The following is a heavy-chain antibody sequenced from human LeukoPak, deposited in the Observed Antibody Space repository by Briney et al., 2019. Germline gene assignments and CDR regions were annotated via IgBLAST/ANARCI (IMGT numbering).Heavy chain of an antibody. V-gene: IGHV7-4-1*02. Sequence: ASVKVSCKASGHTFPNYVMNWVRQAPGQGLEWMGWIKANTGTPTYAQGFTGRFVFSLDTSVSTAFLQITSLEAEDTAVYYCALRPWGYSLSQYWGQGTLVTVSS. J-gene: IGHJ4*02. CDR3: ALRPWGYSLSQY. CDR1: GHTFPNYV. D-gene: IGHD4-11*01. CDR2: IKANTGTP.